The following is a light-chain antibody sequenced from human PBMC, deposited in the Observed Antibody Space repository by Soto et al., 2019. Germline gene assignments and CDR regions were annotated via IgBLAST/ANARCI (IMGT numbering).Light chain of an antibody. V-gene: IGLV2-14*03. CDR3: CSLTTSHTYV. CDR1: SSDIGHYDY. CDR2: HVT. J-gene: IGLJ1*01. Sequence: ALTHPASVSWSPGQSITISCTGTSSDIGHYDYVSWYQQHPGKAPKLMIYHVTYRPSGVSNRYSGSKSGNSASLTISGLQADDEADYYCCSLTTSHTYVFGSGTKVTVL.